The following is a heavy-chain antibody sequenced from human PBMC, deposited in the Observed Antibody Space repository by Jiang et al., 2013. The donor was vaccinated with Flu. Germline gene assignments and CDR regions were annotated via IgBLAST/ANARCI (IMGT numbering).Heavy chain of an antibody. CDR2: IFYSGST. CDR1: GGSISGYY. D-gene: IGHD6-6*01. V-gene: IGHV4-59*01. CDR3: ARDAPSSSHIDY. Sequence: GSGLVKPSETLSLTCTVSGGSISGYYWSWIRQPPGKGLEWIGYIFYSGSTNYNPSLKSRVTISVDTSKNQFSLKLRSVTAADTAVYYCARDAPSSSHIDYWGQGTLVTVSS. J-gene: IGHJ4*02.